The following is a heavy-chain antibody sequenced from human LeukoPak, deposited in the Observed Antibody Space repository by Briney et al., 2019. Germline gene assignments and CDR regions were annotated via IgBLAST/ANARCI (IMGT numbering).Heavy chain of an antibody. CDR3: ARDGTPHYSIGWVFFDY. Sequence: GGSLRLSCAASGSTFSSYEMNWVRQAPGKGLEWLAYISTSGPAIHYADSVKGRFTISRDNAKNTLHLQMNSLRAEDTAVYYCARDGTPHYSIGWVFFDYWGQGTLVTVSS. V-gene: IGHV3-48*03. CDR1: GSTFSSYE. CDR2: ISTSGPAI. D-gene: IGHD6-25*01. J-gene: IGHJ4*02.